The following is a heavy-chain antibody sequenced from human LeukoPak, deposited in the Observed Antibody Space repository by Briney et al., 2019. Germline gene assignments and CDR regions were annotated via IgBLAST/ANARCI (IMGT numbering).Heavy chain of an antibody. CDR1: GDSISPYS. D-gene: IGHD6-6*01. CDR2: IYYSGRT. J-gene: IGHJ3*02. Sequence: SETLSLTCTVSGDSISPYSWSWIRQPPGKGLEWIGYIYYSGRTSYDTSLKGRLTISLDTSNNQLSLKLSSVTAADTAVYYCARLYTSFRAFDIWGQGTMVTVSS. CDR3: ARLYTSFRAFDI. V-gene: IGHV4-59*12.